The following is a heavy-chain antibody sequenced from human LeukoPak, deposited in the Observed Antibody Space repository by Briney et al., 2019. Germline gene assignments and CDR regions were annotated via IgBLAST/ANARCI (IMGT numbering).Heavy chain of an antibody. D-gene: IGHD3-3*01. V-gene: IGHV4-39*01. CDR3: ARHGNDLWSGYYMDFDY. CDR1: GGSISSSSYY. CDR2: IYYSGST. J-gene: IGHJ4*02. Sequence: SETLSLTCTVSGGSISSSSYYWGWIRQPPGKGLEWIGSIYYSGSTYYNPSLKSRVTISVDTSKNQFSLKLSSVTAADTAVYYCARHGNDLWSGYYMDFDYWGQGTLVTVSS.